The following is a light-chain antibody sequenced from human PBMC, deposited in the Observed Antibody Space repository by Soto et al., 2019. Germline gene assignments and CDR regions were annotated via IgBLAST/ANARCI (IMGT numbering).Light chain of an antibody. CDR2: GAS. Sequence: EIVLTQSPGTLSLSPGERATLSCRASQSVSRGYLAWYQQKPGQAPRLLIYGASSRATGIPDRFSCSGSGTDFTLTISRLEPEDYAVYSCQQYGTCGPGTKVDIK. J-gene: IGKJ3*01. CDR1: QSVSRGY. CDR3: QQYGT. V-gene: IGKV3-20*01.